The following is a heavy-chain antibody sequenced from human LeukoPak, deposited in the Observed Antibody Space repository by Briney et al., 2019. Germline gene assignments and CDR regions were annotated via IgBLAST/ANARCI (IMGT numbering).Heavy chain of an antibody. Sequence: ASVKVSCKASGYKFTAYYIHWARQAPRQGLEWMGWINPNTGGTNYAQNFQGRVTMTRDTSISTAYMELSSLTSDDTAIYYCAKDRELDSWGQGTLVTVSS. J-gene: IGHJ4*02. CDR1: GYKFTAYY. CDR2: INPNTGGT. CDR3: AKDRELDS. D-gene: IGHD2-15*01. V-gene: IGHV1-2*02.